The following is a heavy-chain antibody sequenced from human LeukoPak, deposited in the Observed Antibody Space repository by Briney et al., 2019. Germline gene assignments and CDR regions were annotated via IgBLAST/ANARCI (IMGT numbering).Heavy chain of an antibody. V-gene: IGHV1-18*01. CDR2: ISAYNGNT. J-gene: IGHJ4*02. CDR3: ARSRTYYYDSSGYWNFAY. D-gene: IGHD3-22*01. CDR1: GYTFTSYG. Sequence: ASVKVSCKASGYTFTSYGISWVRQAPGQGLEWMGWISAYNGNTIYAQKLQGRVTMTTDTSTSTAYMELRSLRSDDTAVYYCARSRTYYYDSSGYWNFAYWGQGTLVTVSS.